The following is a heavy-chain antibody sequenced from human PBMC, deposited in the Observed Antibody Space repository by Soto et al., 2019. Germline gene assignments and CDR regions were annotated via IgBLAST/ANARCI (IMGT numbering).Heavy chain of an antibody. CDR1: GFTFSSYA. D-gene: IGHD5-12*01. V-gene: IGHV3-30-3*01. CDR2: ISYDGSNK. CDR3: ARDEYSGYDYDLRGTPLNRFDY. J-gene: IGHJ4*02. Sequence: QPGGSLRLSCAASGFTFSSYAMHWVRQAPGKGLEWVAVISYDGSNKYYADSVKGRFTISRDNSKNTLYLQMNSLRAEDTAVYYCARDEYSGYDYDLRGTPLNRFDYWGQGTLVTVSS.